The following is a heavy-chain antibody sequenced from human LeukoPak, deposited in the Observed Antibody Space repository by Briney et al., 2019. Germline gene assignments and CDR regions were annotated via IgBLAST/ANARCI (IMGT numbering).Heavy chain of an antibody. CDR1: GFTFSSYA. V-gene: IGHV3-23*01. CDR2: ISGSGGST. Sequence: GGSLRLSCAASGFTFSSYAMSWVRQAPGKGLEWVSAISGSGGSTYYADSVKGRFTISRDNSKNTLYLQMNSLRAEDTAVYYCAKDLRTYSSSWYKVNWFDPWGQGTLVTVSS. D-gene: IGHD6-13*01. J-gene: IGHJ5*02. CDR3: AKDLRTYSSSWYKVNWFDP.